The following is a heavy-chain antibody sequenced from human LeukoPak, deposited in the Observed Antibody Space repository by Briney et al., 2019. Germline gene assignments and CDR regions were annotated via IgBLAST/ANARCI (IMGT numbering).Heavy chain of an antibody. CDR1: GGSISSYY. J-gene: IGHJ4*02. V-gene: IGHV4-59*01. Sequence: SETLSLTCAVSGGSISSYYWSWIRQPPGKGLEWIGYIYYSGSTNYNPSLKSRVTISVDTSKNQFSLKLSSVTAADTAVYYCARDNTYDSSGYHFDYWGQGTLVTVSS. D-gene: IGHD3-22*01. CDR2: IYYSGST. CDR3: ARDNTYDSSGYHFDY.